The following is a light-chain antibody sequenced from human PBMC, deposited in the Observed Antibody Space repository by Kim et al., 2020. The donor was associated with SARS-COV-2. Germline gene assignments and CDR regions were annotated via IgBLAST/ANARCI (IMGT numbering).Light chain of an antibody. CDR2: AAS. CDR1: QNIGVF. CDR3: HQTYTTPQT. Sequence: APLGDSVTIVCRASQNIGVFLHWYQQRPGRAPDLLIYAASSLHSGVPSRFSGSGSGTDFTLTINNLQPEDVATYFCHQTYTTPQTFGQGTKVDIK. J-gene: IGKJ1*01. V-gene: IGKV1-39*01.